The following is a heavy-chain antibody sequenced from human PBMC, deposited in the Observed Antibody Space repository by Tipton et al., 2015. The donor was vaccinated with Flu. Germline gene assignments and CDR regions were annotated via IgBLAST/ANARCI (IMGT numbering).Heavy chain of an antibody. D-gene: IGHD3-10*01. V-gene: IGHV4-31*03. Sequence: TLSLTCTVSGGSISSGGYYWSWIRQHPGKGLEWIGYIYYSGSTYYNPSLKSRVTISVDTSKNQFSLKLSSVTAADTAVYYCARTPHFGELIWGMDVWGQGTTVTVSS. CDR2: IYYSGST. CDR1: GGSISSGGYY. CDR3: ARTPHFGELIWGMDV. J-gene: IGHJ6*02.